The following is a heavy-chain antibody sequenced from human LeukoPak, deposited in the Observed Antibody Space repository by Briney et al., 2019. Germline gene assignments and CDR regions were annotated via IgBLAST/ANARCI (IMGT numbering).Heavy chain of an antibody. CDR1: GFTFSSYG. D-gene: IGHD6-19*01. J-gene: IGHJ5*02. V-gene: IGHV3-30*02. Sequence: GGSLRLSCAASGFTFSSYGMHWVRQAPGKGLEWVAFIRYDGSNKYYADSVKGRFTISRDNSKNTLYLQMNSLRVDDTAVYYCAKPLYNSGWYGGGDSWGQGTLVTVSS. CDR2: IRYDGSNK. CDR3: AKPLYNSGWYGGGDS.